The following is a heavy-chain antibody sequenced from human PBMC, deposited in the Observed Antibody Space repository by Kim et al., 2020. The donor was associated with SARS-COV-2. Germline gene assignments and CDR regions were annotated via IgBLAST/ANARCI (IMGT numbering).Heavy chain of an antibody. D-gene: IGHD3-22*01. CDR1: GFHFESYA. CDR3: AKCSSSYGNDAFDI. J-gene: IGHJ3*02. V-gene: IGHV3-23*01. CDR2: IRGGGALS. Sequence: GGSLRLSCAASGFHFESYAMSWVRQGPGGGLEWVSYIRGGGALSHYADPVKGRFTISRNTSKNTLYLQMRNLRGEDTAVYYCAKCSSSYGNDAFDIWGQGTVVTVS.